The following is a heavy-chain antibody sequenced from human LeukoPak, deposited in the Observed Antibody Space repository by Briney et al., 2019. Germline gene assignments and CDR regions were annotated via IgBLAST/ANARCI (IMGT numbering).Heavy chain of an antibody. CDR1: GFSFGSSD. D-gene: IGHD6-19*01. CDR2: ISYDGSDK. V-gene: IGHV3-30*18. J-gene: IGHJ4*02. CDR3: AKDRGWCFEY. Sequence: GSLRLSFAASGFSFGSSDIHWVRQAPDKGLEWVAFISYDGSDKYYADSVKGPFTVSRDNSKHTLYLQMNSLRAEDTAVYYCAKDRGWCFEYWGQGTVVTVSS.